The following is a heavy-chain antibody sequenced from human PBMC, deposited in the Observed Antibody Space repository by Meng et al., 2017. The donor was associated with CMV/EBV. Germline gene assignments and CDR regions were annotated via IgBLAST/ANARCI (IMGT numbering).Heavy chain of an antibody. CDR3: AKDMGRRIFGVVAY. D-gene: IGHD3-3*01. J-gene: IGHJ4*02. Sequence: ETLSLTCAASGFPFSSYAMSWVRQAPGKGLEWVSAISGSGGSTYYADSVKGRFTISRDNSKNTLYLQMNSLRAEDTAVYYCAKDMGRRIFGVVAYWGQGTLVTVSS. CDR1: GFPFSSYA. CDR2: ISGSGGST. V-gene: IGHV3-23*01.